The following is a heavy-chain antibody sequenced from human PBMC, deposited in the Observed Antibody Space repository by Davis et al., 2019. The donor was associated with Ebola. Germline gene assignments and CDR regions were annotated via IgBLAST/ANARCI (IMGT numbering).Heavy chain of an antibody. CDR3: AKDPGITFGGVIVTPVAFDI. D-gene: IGHD3-16*02. V-gene: IGHV3-11*05. Sequence: GESLKISCAASGFTFSDYYMSWIRQAPGKGLEWVSYISSSSSYTNYADSVKGRFTISRDNAKNSLYLQMNSLRAEDTAVYYCAKDPGITFGGVIVTPVAFDIWGQGTMVTVSS. CDR2: ISSSSSYT. CDR1: GFTFSDYY. J-gene: IGHJ3*02.